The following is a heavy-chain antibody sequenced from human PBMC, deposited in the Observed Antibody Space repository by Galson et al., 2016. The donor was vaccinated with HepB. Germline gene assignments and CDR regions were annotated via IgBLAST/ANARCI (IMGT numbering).Heavy chain of an antibody. CDR3: ARSNYFDSRGYLGNWLDP. J-gene: IGHJ5*02. CDR1: WDSVSSNSAA. D-gene: IGHD3-22*01. Sequence: CAISWDSVSSNSAAWNWIRQSPSRGLEWLGRTYYRSKWYNDYAVSVKSRISINPDTSKNQFSLNLSSVTAADTAVYYCARSNYFDSRGYLGNWLDPWGQGTPVTVSS. V-gene: IGHV6-1*01. CDR2: TYYRSKWYN.